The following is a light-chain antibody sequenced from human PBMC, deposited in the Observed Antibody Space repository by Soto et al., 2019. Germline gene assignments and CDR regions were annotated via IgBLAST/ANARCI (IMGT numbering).Light chain of an antibody. J-gene: IGKJ1*01. CDR1: PSVGGSY. Sequence: ELLMAQSAATLSVSPGERSRPSCGAIPSVGGSYLVWYQQRPGQPPRLLIYSASTRAFGIPERFSGSGSGTEFTLTISSLEPEDFAVYYCQQYGSSGTVGPGTKVDIK. CDR3: QQYGSSGT. V-gene: IGKV3-20*01. CDR2: SAS.